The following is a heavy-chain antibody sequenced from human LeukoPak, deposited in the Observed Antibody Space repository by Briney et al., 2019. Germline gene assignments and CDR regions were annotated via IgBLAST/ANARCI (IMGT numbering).Heavy chain of an antibody. J-gene: IGHJ5*02. CDR3: ARGGAIAALPDDNWFDP. CDR2: ISSSSSTI. V-gene: IGHV3-48*02. D-gene: IGHD6-13*01. Sequence: KPGGALRLSCAASGFTFSSYRMTWVRQAPGKGLERVSYISSSSSTIYYADSVKGRFTISRDNAKISLYLQMNSLRDEDTAVYYCARGGAIAALPDDNWFDPWGQGTLVTVSS. CDR1: GFTFSSYR.